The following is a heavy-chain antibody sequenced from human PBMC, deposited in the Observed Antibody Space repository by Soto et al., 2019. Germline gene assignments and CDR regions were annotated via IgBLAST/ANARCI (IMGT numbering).Heavy chain of an antibody. CDR3: ARGPDPTYFDY. CDR1: GYTFTNYG. J-gene: IGHJ4*02. CDR2: INVYNGNT. Sequence: QVQLVRSGGEVEKPGASVKVSCKASGYTFTNYGINWVRQAPGLGLKWMGWINVYNGNTNYAQKFQARVTMTTDTSTNSVYMELRSLRSDDTAVYYCARGPDPTYFDYWGQGTLVSVSS. V-gene: IGHV1-18*01.